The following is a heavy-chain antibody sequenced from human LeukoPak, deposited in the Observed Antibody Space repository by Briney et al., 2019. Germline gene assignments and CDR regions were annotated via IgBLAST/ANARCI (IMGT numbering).Heavy chain of an antibody. D-gene: IGHD5-18*01. V-gene: IGHV3-7*03. CDR3: ARAYSYGFDAFDI. CDR2: IKQDGSEK. J-gene: IGHJ3*02. CDR1: GFTFSSYW. Sequence: GGSLRLSCAASGFTFSSYWMSWVRQAPGKGLEWVANIKQDGSEKYYVDSVKGRFTISRDNAENSLYLQMNSLRAEDTAVYYCARAYSYGFDAFDIWGQGTMVTVSS.